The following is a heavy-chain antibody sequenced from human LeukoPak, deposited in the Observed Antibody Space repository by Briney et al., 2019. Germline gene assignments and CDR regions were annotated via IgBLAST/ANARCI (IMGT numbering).Heavy chain of an antibody. Sequence: GGSLRLSCAASGFTFSSYWMIWVRQAPGKGLEWVASIKKDGRETYYVDSVKGRFTISRDNAKKSLDLQMSSLRAEDTALYYCARGHYGMDVWGQGTTVTVS. CDR2: IKKDGRET. CDR3: ARGHYGMDV. J-gene: IGHJ6*02. V-gene: IGHV3-7*05. CDR1: GFTFSSYW.